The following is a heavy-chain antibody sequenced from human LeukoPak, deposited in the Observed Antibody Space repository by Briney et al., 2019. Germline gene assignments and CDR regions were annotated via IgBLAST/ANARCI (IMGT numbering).Heavy chain of an antibody. Sequence: ASVKVSCKASGYTFTSYGISWVRQAPGQGLEWMGWISAYNGNTNYAQKLQGRVTMTTDTSTSTAYMELSSLRSEDTAVYYCARPDYAHEWYYFDYWGQGTLVTVSS. D-gene: IGHD4-17*01. V-gene: IGHV1-18*01. CDR1: GYTFTSYG. J-gene: IGHJ4*02. CDR3: ARPDYAHEWYYFDY. CDR2: ISAYNGNT.